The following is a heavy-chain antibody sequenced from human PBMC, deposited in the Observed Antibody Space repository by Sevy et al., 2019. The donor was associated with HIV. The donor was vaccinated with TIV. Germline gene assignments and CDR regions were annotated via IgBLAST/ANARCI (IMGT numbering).Heavy chain of an antibody. D-gene: IGHD3-3*01. CDR1: GYSFTSYW. CDR2: IYPGDSDT. J-gene: IGHJ4*02. Sequence: GESLKISCKGSGYSFTSYWIGWVRQMPGKGLEWMGIIYPGDSDTRYSPSFQGQVTISADKSIGTAYLQWSSLKASDTAMYYCARHPRLYDFWSGQIDYWGQGTLVTVSS. CDR3: ARHPRLYDFWSGQIDY. V-gene: IGHV5-51*01.